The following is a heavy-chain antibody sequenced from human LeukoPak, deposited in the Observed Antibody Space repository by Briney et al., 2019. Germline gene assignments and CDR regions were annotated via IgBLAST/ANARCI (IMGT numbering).Heavy chain of an antibody. V-gene: IGHV3-7*03. D-gene: IGHD3-22*01. Sequence: GGSLRLSCAASGFTFSSYWMSWVRQAPGKGLEWVANIKQDGSEEYYVDSVKGRFTISRDNAKNSLYLQMNSLRAEDTAMYYCGRMASSGFYVVNWGQGTLVTVSS. J-gene: IGHJ4*02. CDR1: GFTFSSYW. CDR3: GRMASSGFYVVN. CDR2: IKQDGSEE.